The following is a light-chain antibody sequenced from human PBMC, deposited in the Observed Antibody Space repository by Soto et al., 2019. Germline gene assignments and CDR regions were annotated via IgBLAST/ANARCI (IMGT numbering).Light chain of an antibody. J-gene: IGLJ2*01. CDR2: EVN. CDR1: SSDIGGYKY. V-gene: IGLV2-14*01. CDR3: LSYTRNTTLL. Sequence: QSVLTQPASVSGSPGQSITISCTGTSSDIGGYKYVSWYQHHPGRAPKYIIYEVNNRPSGVSNRFSGSKSGNTASLTIAGLQTEDEADYYCLSYTRNTTLLFGGGTQLTVL.